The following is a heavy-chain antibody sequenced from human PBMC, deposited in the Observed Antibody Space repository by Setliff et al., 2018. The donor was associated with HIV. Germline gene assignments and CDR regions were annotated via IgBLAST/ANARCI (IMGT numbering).Heavy chain of an antibody. Sequence: PSETLSLTCTVSGGSISSSSYYWGWIRQPPGKGLEWIGNIYYSGSTYYNPSLKSRVTISVDTSKNQFSLKVNSVTAADTAVYYCARGARLLAGYSDRWDYYYMGVWGKGTTVTVSS. J-gene: IGHJ6*03. D-gene: IGHD6-13*01. CDR2: IYYSGST. V-gene: IGHV4-39*01. CDR3: ARGARLLAGYSDRWDYYYMGV. CDR1: GGSISSSSYY.